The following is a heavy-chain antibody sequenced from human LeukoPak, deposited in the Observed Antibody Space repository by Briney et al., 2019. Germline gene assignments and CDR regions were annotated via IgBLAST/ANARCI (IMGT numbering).Heavy chain of an antibody. CDR3: AREGSGLVIHAFDI. Sequence: GGSLRLSCAASGFTFSSYSMNWVRQAPGKGLEWVSSISSSSSYIYYADSVKGRFTISRDNAKNSLYLQMNSLRAEDTAVYYCAREGSGLVIHAFDIWGLGTMVTVSS. CDR1: GFTFSSYS. D-gene: IGHD3/OR15-3a*01. CDR2: ISSSSSYI. V-gene: IGHV3-21*01. J-gene: IGHJ3*02.